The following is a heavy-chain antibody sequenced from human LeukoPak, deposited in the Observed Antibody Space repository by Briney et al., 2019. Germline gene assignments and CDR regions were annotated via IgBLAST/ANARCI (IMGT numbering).Heavy chain of an antibody. J-gene: IGHJ4*02. D-gene: IGHD3-10*01. Sequence: ASVKVSCKASGYTFTGYYMHWVRQAPGQGLEWMGWISAYNGNTNYAQKLQGRVTMTTDTSTSTAYMELRSLRSDDTAVYYCARTNYGSGSYFFDYWGQGTLVTVSS. CDR1: GYTFTGYY. V-gene: IGHV1-18*04. CDR3: ARTNYGSGSYFFDY. CDR2: ISAYNGNT.